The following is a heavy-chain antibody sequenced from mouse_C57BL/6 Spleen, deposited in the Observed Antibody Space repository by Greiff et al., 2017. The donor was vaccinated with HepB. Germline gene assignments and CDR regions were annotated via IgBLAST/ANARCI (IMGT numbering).Heavy chain of an antibody. J-gene: IGHJ3*01. CDR3: ARVNDSSFAY. Sequence: QVQLQQSGAELVRPGTSVKVSCKASGYAFTNYLIEWVKQRPGQGLEWIGVINPGSGGTNYNEKFKGKATLTADKSSSTAYMQLSSLTSEDSAVYFCARVNDSSFAYWGQGTLVTVSA. CDR1: GYAFTNYL. D-gene: IGHD2-4*01. V-gene: IGHV1-54*01. CDR2: INPGSGGT.